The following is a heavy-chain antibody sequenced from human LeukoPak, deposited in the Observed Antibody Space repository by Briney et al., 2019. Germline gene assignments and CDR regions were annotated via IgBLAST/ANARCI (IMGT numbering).Heavy chain of an antibody. CDR3: ARDTKKDTTMASSDY. CDR2: ISAYNGYT. CDR1: GYTFTTYG. V-gene: IGHV1-18*01. J-gene: IGHJ4*02. Sequence: GASLKVSCKASGYTFTTYGISWVRQAPGQGLEWMGWISAYNGYTNYAQKLQGRVTMTTDTSTSTAYMELRSLRSDDTAVYYCARDTKKDTTMASSDYWGQGTLVTVSS. D-gene: IGHD5-18*01.